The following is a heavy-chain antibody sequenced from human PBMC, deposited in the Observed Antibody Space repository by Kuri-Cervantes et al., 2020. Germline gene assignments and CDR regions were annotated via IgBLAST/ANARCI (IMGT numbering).Heavy chain of an antibody. D-gene: IGHD1-26*01. CDR2: ISYDGSNK. Sequence: GGSLRLSCAASGFTFSSYAMHWVRQAPGKGLEWVAVISYDGSNKYYADSVKGRFTISRDNSKNTMYLQMNSLRAEDTAVYYCARGRWELLYYGMDVWGQGTMVTVSS. J-gene: IGHJ6*02. V-gene: IGHV3-30-3*01. CDR1: GFTFSSYA. CDR3: ARGRWELLYYGMDV.